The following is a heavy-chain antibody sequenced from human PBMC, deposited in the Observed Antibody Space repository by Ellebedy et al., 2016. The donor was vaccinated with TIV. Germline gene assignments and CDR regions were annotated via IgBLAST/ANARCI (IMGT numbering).Heavy chain of an antibody. CDR3: AREVDYGGNYYYYYGMDV. CDR2: IIPILGIA. V-gene: IGHV1-69*04. CDR1: GGTFSSYA. J-gene: IGHJ6*02. Sequence: SVKVSCXASGGTFSSYAISWVRQAPGQGLEWMGRIIPILGIANYAQKFQGRVTITADKSTSTAYMELSSLRSEDTAVYYCAREVDYGGNYYYYYGMDVWGQGTTVTVSS. D-gene: IGHD4-23*01.